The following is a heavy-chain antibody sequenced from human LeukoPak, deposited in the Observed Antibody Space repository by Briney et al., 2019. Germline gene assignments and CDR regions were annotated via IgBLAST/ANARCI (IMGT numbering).Heavy chain of an antibody. V-gene: IGHV3-23*01. J-gene: IGHJ4*02. CDR2: ISGSGGST. CDR1: GFTFDDYG. CDR3: AKVATISAPI. D-gene: IGHD5-24*01. Sequence: PGGSLRLSCAVSGFTFDDYGMSWVRQAPGKGLEWVSVISGSGGSTYYADSVKGRFTISRDNSKNTLYLQMNSLRAEDTAVYYCAKVATISAPIWGQGTLVTVSS.